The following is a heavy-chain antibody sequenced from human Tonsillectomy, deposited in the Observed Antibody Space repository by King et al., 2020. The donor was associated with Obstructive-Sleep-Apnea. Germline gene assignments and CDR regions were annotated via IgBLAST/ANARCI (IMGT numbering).Heavy chain of an antibody. CDR2: VSGSGGST. CDR1: EFTFSSYA. Sequence: VQLVESGGGLVQPGGSLRLSCAASEFTFSSYAMSWVRQAPGKGLEWVAAVSGSGGSTDYADSVKGRFTISRDNSKSTLYLQMNSRRAEDTAVYYCARDDSGWYFDYWGQGTLVTVSS. CDR3: ARDDSGWYFDY. D-gene: IGHD6-19*01. J-gene: IGHJ4*02. V-gene: IGHV3-23*04.